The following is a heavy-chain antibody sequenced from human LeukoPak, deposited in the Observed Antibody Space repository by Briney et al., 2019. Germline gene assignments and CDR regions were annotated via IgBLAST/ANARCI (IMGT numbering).Heavy chain of an antibody. Sequence: SVPVSCMASRGTFRHYAISWVRQAPGQGLEWMGGIIPIFGTANHAQKFQARVTITTDESTSTAYMELSSLRSEDTAVYYCATVGEWLLRNFDYWGQGTLVTVSS. CDR1: RGTFRHYA. CDR2: IIPIFGTA. V-gene: IGHV1-69*05. CDR3: ATVGEWLLRNFDY. J-gene: IGHJ4*02. D-gene: IGHD3-16*01.